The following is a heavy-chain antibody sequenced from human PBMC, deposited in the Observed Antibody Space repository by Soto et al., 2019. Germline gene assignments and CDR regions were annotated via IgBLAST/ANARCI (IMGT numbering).Heavy chain of an antibody. D-gene: IGHD2-15*01. V-gene: IGHV4-31*03. J-gene: IGHJ3*02. CDR3: ARATLYCSGGSCNAFDI. CDR1: GGSISSGGYY. Sequence: SETLSLTCPVSGGSISSGGYYWSWIRQHPGKGLEWIGYIYYSGSTYYNPSLKSRVTISVDTSKNQFSLKLSSVTAADTAVYYCARATLYCSGGSCNAFDIWGQGTMVTVSS. CDR2: IYYSGST.